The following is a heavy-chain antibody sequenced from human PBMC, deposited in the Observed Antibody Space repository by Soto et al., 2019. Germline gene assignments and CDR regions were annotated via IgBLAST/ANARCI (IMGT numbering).Heavy chain of an antibody. J-gene: IGHJ4*02. V-gene: IGHV3-15*01. D-gene: IGHD3-22*01. CDR1: GFTFSNAW. Sequence: GGSLRLSCAASGFTFSNAWMSWVRQAPGKGLEWVGRIKSKTDGGTTDYAAPVKGRFTISRDDSKNTLYLQMNSLKTEDTAVYYCPTDLRDSSGYYYYFDYWGQGTLVTVSS. CDR2: IKSKTDGGTT. CDR3: PTDLRDSSGYYYYFDY.